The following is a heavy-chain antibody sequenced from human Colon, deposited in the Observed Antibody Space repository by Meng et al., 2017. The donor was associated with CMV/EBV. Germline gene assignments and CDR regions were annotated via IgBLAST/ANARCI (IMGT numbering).Heavy chain of an antibody. J-gene: IGHJ6*02. CDR2: ISGSGGST. CDR3: AKGTLDIVVVPAAIQMSYYYYYGMDV. D-gene: IGHD2-2*03. Sequence: GESLKISCAASGFAFNIYAMSWVRQAPGKGLEWVSAISGSGGSTYYADSVKGRFTISRDNSKNTLYLQMNSLRAEDTAVYYCAKGTLDIVVVPAAIQMSYYYYYGMDVWGQGTTVTVSS. CDR1: GFAFNIYA. V-gene: IGHV3-23*01.